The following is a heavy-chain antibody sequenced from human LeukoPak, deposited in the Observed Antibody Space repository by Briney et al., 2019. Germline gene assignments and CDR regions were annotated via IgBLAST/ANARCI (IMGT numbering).Heavy chain of an antibody. CDR2: IYTSGST. Sequence: SETLSLTCTVSGGSISRYYWSWIRQPPGKGLEWIGYIYTSGSTNYNPSLKSRVTISVDTPKNQFSLKLSSVTAADTAVYYCAGSVEMATSIDYWGQGTLVTVSS. D-gene: IGHD5-24*01. V-gene: IGHV4-4*09. CDR3: AGSVEMATSIDY. J-gene: IGHJ4*02. CDR1: GGSISRYY.